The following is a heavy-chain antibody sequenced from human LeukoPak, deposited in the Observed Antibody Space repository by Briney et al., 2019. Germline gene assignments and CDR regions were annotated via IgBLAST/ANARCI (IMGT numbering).Heavy chain of an antibody. CDR2: MNPNSGNT. V-gene: IGHV1-8*01. CDR1: GYTFTNYD. J-gene: IGHJ3*02. CDR3: ATRRSQLPKGAFDI. D-gene: IGHD1-1*01. Sequence: ASVKVSCKASGYTFTNYDINWVRQATGQGLEWMGWMNPNSGNTGYAQKFQGRVTMTRNTSISTAYMELSSLRSEDTAVYYCATRRSQLPKGAFDIWGQGTMVTVSS.